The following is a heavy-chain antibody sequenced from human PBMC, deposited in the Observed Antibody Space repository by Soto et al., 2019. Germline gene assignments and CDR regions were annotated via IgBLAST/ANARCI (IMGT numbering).Heavy chain of an antibody. J-gene: IGHJ4*02. Sequence: EVQLLESGGGLVQPGGSLRLSCAASGFTFSSYAMSWVRQAPGKGLEWVSVISGNGDSTYYADSVKGRFTISRDNSKNTLYLKMNSLRAEDTAVYYCAKRGAGHYFDFWGQGTLVTVSS. V-gene: IGHV3-23*01. CDR2: ISGNGDST. D-gene: IGHD6-19*01. CDR1: GFTFSSYA. CDR3: AKRGAGHYFDF.